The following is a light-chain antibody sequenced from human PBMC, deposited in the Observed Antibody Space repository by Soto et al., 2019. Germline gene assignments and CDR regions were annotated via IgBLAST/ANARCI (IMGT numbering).Light chain of an antibody. Sequence: IVVTQGPGAQSFAPGVIATLSCRASQSVSSSYLAWYQQKPGQAPRLLIYGASSRPTGIPDRFSGSGSGTDFTLTISRLEPEDFAVYYCQQYGSSSTFGQGTRLEIK. CDR3: QQYGSSST. J-gene: IGKJ5*01. CDR2: GAS. CDR1: QSVSSSY. V-gene: IGKV3-20*01.